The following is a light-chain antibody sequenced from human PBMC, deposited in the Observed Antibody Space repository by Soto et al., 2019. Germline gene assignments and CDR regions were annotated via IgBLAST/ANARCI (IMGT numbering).Light chain of an antibody. CDR2: GAS. Sequence: EIVLTQSPGTLSLSPGESATLSCRASQSIRSAYLAWYQQKPGQAPRLLIYGASSRATGIPDRFSGSGSGTDFTLTISQLEPEDFVVYYCQHYGSSPLSFGGGTKVEIK. V-gene: IGKV3-20*01. CDR1: QSIRSAY. CDR3: QHYGSSPLS. J-gene: IGKJ4*01.